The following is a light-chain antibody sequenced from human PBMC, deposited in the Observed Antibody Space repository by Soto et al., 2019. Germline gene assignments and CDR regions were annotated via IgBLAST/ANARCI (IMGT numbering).Light chain of an antibody. CDR3: MQATNFPPYT. V-gene: IGKV2-24*01. Sequence: EIVLTQTPLSSPVTLGQPASISCRSSQSLAHSDGNTYLSWLQQRPGQPPRLLIYRVSSGAGTDFTLTISRAEAEDVGIYYCMQATNFPPYTFGQGTKLEIK. J-gene: IGKJ2*01. CDR2: RVS. CDR1: QSLAHSDGNTY.